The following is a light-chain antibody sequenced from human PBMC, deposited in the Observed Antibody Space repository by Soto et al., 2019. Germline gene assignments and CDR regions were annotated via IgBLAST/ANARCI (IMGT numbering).Light chain of an antibody. V-gene: IGLV3-21*04. CDR1: NIGSKS. Sequence: SYELTQPPSVSVAPGKTATIPCGGNNIGSKSVHWFQQKPGQAPVLVIYYDTDRPSGIPERFSGSNSGITATLTISRVEAGDEADYYCQVWDNSSDHYVFGTGTKVTVL. J-gene: IGLJ1*01. CDR2: YDT. CDR3: QVWDNSSDHYV.